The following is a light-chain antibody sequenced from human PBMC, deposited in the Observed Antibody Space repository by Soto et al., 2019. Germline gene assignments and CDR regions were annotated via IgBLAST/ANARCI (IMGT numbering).Light chain of an antibody. CDR2: KAS. V-gene: IGKV1-5*03. CDR1: ESIDSW. J-gene: IGKJ1*01. CDR3: QQYNSYRA. Sequence: DIQMTQSPSTLSASEGDRVTITCRASESIDSWLAWHQQKPGRAPKLLISKASSLESGVPSRFSGSGFGTEFTLTISSLQPDDFATYYCQQYNSYRAFGQGTKVDIK.